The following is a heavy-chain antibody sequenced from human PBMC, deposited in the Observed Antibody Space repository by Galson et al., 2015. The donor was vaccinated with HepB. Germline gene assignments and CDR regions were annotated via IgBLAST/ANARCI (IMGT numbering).Heavy chain of an antibody. J-gene: IGHJ6*03. CDR2: IWYDGSNK. V-gene: IGHV3-33*01. CDR1: GFTFSHYG. Sequence: SLRLSCAASGFTFSHYGMNWVRQAPGKGLEWVAVIWYDGSNKYYTDSVKGRFTISRDNSKNTLYLQMNSLRAEDTAMYYCARLVGAISISYMDVWGKGTTVIVSS. CDR3: ARLVGAISISYMDV. D-gene: IGHD1-26*01.